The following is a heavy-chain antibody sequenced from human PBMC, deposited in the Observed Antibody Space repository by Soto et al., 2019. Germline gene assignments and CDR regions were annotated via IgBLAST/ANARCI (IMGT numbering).Heavy chain of an antibody. CDR1: GFSFRSYW. D-gene: IGHD3-9*01. CDR3: AREYYGALTGYYNDY. V-gene: IGHV3-74*01. Sequence: GGSLRLSCVASGFSFRSYWMHWVRQAPGKGLVWVARISSDGTTTTYADSANGRFTVSRDNAANTLYLQMSSLRAEDTAVYYCAREYYGALTGYYNDYWGQGTLVTVSS. CDR2: ISSDGTTT. J-gene: IGHJ4*02.